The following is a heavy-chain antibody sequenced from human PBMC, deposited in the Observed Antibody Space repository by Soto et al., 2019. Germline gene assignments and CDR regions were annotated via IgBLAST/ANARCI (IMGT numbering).Heavy chain of an antibody. J-gene: IGHJ5*02. D-gene: IGHD6-13*01. Sequence: VQLVESGGGLVKPGGSLRLSCAASGFTFSSYSMNWVRQAPGRGLEWVSSISSSGSYKYYADSLKGRFTISRDNAKNSLFLQMNSLRVEDTAVYYCARDSSSWRWFDPWGQGTLVTVSS. CDR1: GFTFSSYS. V-gene: IGHV3-21*01. CDR2: ISSSGSYK. CDR3: ARDSSSWRWFDP.